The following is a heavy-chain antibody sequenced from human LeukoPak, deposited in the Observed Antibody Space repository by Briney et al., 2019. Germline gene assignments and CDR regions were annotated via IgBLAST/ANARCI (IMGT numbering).Heavy chain of an antibody. J-gene: IGHJ3*02. V-gene: IGHV4-30-4*08. CDR3: ARDLAVGATTDAFDI. CDR1: GGSISSGDYY. CDR2: IHYSGST. D-gene: IGHD1-26*01. Sequence: PSETLSLTCTVSGGSISSGDYYWSWIRQPPGKGLEWIGYIHYSGSTYYNPSLKSRVTISVDTSKNQFSLKLSSVTAADTAVYYCARDLAVGATTDAFDIWGQGTMVTVSS.